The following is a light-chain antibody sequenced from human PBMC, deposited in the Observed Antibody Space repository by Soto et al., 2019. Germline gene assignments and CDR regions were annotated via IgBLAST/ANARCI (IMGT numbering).Light chain of an antibody. CDR3: SSYAGSNKEV. Sequence: QSVLTQPPSASGSPGQSVTISCTGTSSDVGGYNYVSWYQQHTGKAPKLMIYEVSKRPSGVPDRFSGSKSGNTASLTVSGLQAEDEADYYCSSYAGSNKEVFGTGTKVTVL. CDR1: SSDVGGYNY. J-gene: IGLJ1*01. V-gene: IGLV2-8*01. CDR2: EVS.